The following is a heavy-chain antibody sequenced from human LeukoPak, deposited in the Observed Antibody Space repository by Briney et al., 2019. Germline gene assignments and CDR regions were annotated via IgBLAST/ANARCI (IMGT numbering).Heavy chain of an antibody. V-gene: IGHV5-51*01. CDR1: GFIFTGYW. Sequence: GESLKISCKGSGFIFTGYWIVWVRQMPGRGLEWMGIIYPAYSETTYSPSFQGQITISADRSSTTAHLQWSSLKASDTAIYYCARATCVNGICYTLYWGQGSLVTVSS. CDR3: ARATCVNGICYTLY. J-gene: IGHJ4*02. D-gene: IGHD2-8*01. CDR2: IYPAYSET.